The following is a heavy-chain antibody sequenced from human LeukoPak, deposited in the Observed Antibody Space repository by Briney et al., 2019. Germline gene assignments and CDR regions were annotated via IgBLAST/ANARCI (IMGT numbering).Heavy chain of an antibody. J-gene: IGHJ5*02. CDR3: ARLGPIVATKNWFDP. CDR2: IDPNTGGT. V-gene: IGHV1-2*06. D-gene: IGHD5-12*01. CDR1: GYTFTNYY. Sequence: ASVKVSCKTSGYTFTNYYIHWVRQAPGQGLEWMGRIDPNTGGTKSAKNFQGRVTMTRDTSISTAYMELSSLRSEDTAVYYCARLGPIVATKNWFDPWGQGTLVTVSS.